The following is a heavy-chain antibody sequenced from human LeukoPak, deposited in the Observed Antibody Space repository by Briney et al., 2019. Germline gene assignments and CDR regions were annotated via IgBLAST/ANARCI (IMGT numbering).Heavy chain of an antibody. CDR3: ARGAGSGSYYGGYYFDY. CDR1: GYTFTSYD. J-gene: IGHJ4*02. D-gene: IGHD3-10*01. Sequence: ASVKVPCKASGYTFTSYDINWVRQATGQGLEWMGWMNPNSGNTGYAQKFQGRVTITRSTSISTAYMELSSLRSEDTAVYYCARGAGSGSYYGGYYFDYWGQGTLVTVSS. CDR2: MNPNSGNT. V-gene: IGHV1-8*03.